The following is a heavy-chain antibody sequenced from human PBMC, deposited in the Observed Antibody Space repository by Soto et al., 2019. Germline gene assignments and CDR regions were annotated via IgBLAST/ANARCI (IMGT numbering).Heavy chain of an antibody. V-gene: IGHV1-8*01. CDR3: ASVGYCSGGSCYIHYYMDV. D-gene: IGHD2-15*01. Sequence: QVQLVQSGAEVKKPGASVKVSCKASGYTFTSYDINWVRQATGQGLEWMGWMNPNSGNTGYAQKFQGRVTMTRNTSISTAYMEPSSLRSEDTAVYYCASVGYCSGGSCYIHYYMDVWGKGTTVTVSS. CDR2: MNPNSGNT. CDR1: GYTFTSYD. J-gene: IGHJ6*03.